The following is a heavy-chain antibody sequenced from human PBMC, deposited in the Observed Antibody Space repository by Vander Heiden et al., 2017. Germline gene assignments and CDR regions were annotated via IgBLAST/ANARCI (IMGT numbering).Heavy chain of an antibody. Sequence: EVQLVESGGGLIQPGGSLRLSCAASGFTVSSTYMSWVRQAPGKGLEWVSVIYSGGSTYYADSVKGRFTISRDNSKNTLYLQMNSLRAEDTAVYYCARPYRFLEWLPMSYYGMDVWGQGTTVTVSS. V-gene: IGHV3-53*01. CDR1: GFTVSSTY. D-gene: IGHD3-3*01. CDR3: ARPYRFLEWLPMSYYGMDV. J-gene: IGHJ6*02. CDR2: IYSGGST.